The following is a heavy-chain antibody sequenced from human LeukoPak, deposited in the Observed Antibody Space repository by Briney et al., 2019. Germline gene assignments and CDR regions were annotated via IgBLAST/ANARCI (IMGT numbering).Heavy chain of an antibody. J-gene: IGHJ4*02. CDR2: INHSGST. V-gene: IGHV4-34*01. Sequence: PSETLSLTCAVYGGSFSGYYWSWIRQPPGKGLEWIGEINHSGSTNYNPSLKSRVTISVDTSKNQFSLKLSSVTAADTAVYYCARHRAGFPRYWGQGTLVTVSS. D-gene: IGHD3-10*01. CDR1: GGSFSGYY. CDR3: ARHRAGFPRY.